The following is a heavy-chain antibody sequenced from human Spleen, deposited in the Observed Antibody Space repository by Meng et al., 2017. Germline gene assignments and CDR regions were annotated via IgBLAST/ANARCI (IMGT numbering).Heavy chain of an antibody. CDR1: GFTFSSYA. D-gene: IGHD3-22*01. Sequence: GGSLRLSCVASGFTFSSYAMSWVRQAPGQGLEWVSAISGRGDDTSYADSVKGRFTLSRDNSKNILYMQVNNLGAEDTAVYYCARVSGKDSSGYYLTYYYYGMDVWGQGTTVTVSS. CDR2: ISGRGDDT. CDR3: ARVSGKDSSGYYLTYYYYGMDV. V-gene: IGHV3-23*01. J-gene: IGHJ6*02.